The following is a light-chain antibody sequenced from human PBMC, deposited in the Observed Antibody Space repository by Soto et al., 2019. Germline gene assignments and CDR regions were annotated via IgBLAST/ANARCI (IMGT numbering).Light chain of an antibody. J-gene: IGKJ3*01. CDR3: QQYGSSPFT. CDR2: GAS. CDR1: QSVSRN. Sequence: EIVLTQSPGTLSSSPRQXATLSCRATQSVSRNLAWCQQKPCQSPRIXIYGASSRANGSPDRFSGSGSGTDFTLTISRLEPEDFAVYYGQQYGSSPFTFGPGTKVDIK. V-gene: IGKV3-20*01.